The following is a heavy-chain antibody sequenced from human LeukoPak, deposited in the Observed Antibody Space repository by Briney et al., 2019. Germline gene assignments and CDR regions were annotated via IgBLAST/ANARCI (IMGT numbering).Heavy chain of an antibody. V-gene: IGHV3-23*01. J-gene: IGHJ4*02. CDR1: GFTFSTYA. CDR2: ISGSGGST. CDR3: ACGSGSYYKAY. Sequence: PGGSLRLSCAASGFTFSTYAMSWVRQAPGKGLEWVSAISGSGGSTYYADSVKGRFTISRDNSKNTLYLQMNSLRAEDTAVYYCACGSGSYYKAYWGQGTLVTVSS. D-gene: IGHD3-10*01.